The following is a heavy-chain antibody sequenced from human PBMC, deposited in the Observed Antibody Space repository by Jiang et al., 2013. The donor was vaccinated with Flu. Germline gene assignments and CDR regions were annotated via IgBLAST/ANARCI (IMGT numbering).Heavy chain of an antibody. V-gene: IGHV4-39*01. Sequence: GPGLVKPSETLSLTCTVSGGSISSSSYYWGWIRQPPGKGLEWIGSIYYSGSTYYNPSLKSRVTISVDTSKNQFSLKLSSVTAADTAVYYCARRGFVVVPAANKTYYYYYGMDVWGQGTTVTVSS. CDR3: ARRGFVVVPAANKTYYYYYGMDV. CDR1: GGSISSSSYY. CDR2: IYYSGST. J-gene: IGHJ6*02. D-gene: IGHD2-2*01.